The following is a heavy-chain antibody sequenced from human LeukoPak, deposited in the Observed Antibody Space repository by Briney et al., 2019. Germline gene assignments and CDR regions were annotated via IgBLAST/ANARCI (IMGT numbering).Heavy chain of an antibody. CDR1: GGSMNQYY. CDR3: ATETSQKGAHYMDG. Sequence: PSETLSLTCTVSGGSMNQYYWSWIRQPAGKGLEWLGRIYSTGTTYYKPSLKSRVTMSVDTSHNQFSLKLSSVTAADTAVYYCATETSQKGAHYMDGWGKGTTVTISS. J-gene: IGHJ6*03. V-gene: IGHV4-4*07. CDR2: IYSTGTT. D-gene: IGHD3-16*01.